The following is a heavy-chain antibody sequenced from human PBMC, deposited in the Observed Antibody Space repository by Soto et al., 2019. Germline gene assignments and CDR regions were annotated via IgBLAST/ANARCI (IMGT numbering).Heavy chain of an antibody. J-gene: IGHJ5*02. D-gene: IGHD3-9*01. CDR3: ARESPYYDILTGYYSSPSKFDP. CDR2: ISYDGSNK. V-gene: IGHV3-30-3*01. CDR1: GFTFSSYA. Sequence: GGSLRLSCAASGFTFSSYAMHWVRQAPGKGLEWVAVISYDGSNKYYADSVKGRFTISRDNSKNTLYLQMNSLRAEETAVYYCARESPYYDILTGYYSSPSKFDPWGQGTLVTVSS.